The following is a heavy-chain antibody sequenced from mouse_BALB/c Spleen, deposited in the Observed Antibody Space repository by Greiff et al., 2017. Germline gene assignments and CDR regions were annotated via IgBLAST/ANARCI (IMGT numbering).Heavy chain of an antibody. CDR1: GYTFTSYY. CDR2: IYPGNVNT. CDR3: ARDYGGLLDY. D-gene: IGHD1-1*01. V-gene: IGHV1S56*01. Sequence: QVQLQQSGPELVTPGASVRISCKASGYTFTSYYIHWVKQRPGQGLEWIGWIYPGNVNTKYNEKFKGKATLTADKSSSTAYMQLSSLTSEDSAVYFCARDYGGLLDYWGQGTTLTVSS. J-gene: IGHJ2*01.